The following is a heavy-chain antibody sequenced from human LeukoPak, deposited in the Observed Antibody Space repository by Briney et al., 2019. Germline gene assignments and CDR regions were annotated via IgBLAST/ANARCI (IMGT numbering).Heavy chain of an antibody. Sequence: GGSLRLSCAASGFTFSSYGMHWVRQAPGKGLEWVAFIRYDGSNKYYADSVKGRFTISRDNSKNTLYLRMNSLRAEDTAVYYCAKDPYSGSPNWFDPWGQGTLVTVSS. CDR1: GFTFSSYG. CDR3: AKDPYSGSPNWFDP. CDR2: IRYDGSNK. J-gene: IGHJ5*02. D-gene: IGHD1-26*01. V-gene: IGHV3-30*02.